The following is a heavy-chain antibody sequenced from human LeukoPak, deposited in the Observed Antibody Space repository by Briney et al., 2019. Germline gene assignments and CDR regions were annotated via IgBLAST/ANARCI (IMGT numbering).Heavy chain of an antibody. CDR3: GRDDSSNWSSDFHY. CDR2: INPNNGGT. J-gene: IGHJ4*02. Sequence: AASVKVSCKASGYTFTGYSVHWVRQAPGQGLEWMGWINPNNGGTHFAQKFQGRVTMTRDTSITTAYMELSRLRSDDTAVYYCGRDDSSNWSSDFHYWGQGTLVTVSS. D-gene: IGHD6-13*01. V-gene: IGHV1-2*02. CDR1: GYTFTGYS.